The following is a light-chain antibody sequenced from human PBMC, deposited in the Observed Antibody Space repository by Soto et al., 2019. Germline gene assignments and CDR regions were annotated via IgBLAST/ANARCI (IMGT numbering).Light chain of an antibody. CDR1: SSDVGGYTY. CDR2: DVS. Sequence: QSALTQPASVSGSPGQSITISCTGTSSDVGGYTYVSWYQHHPGKAPKLLIYDVSNRPSGVSNRFSGSKSGNTASLTISGLPAEDEADYYCSSYTSSSTWVFGGGTKLTVL. V-gene: IGLV2-14*03. CDR3: SSYTSSSTWV. J-gene: IGLJ3*02.